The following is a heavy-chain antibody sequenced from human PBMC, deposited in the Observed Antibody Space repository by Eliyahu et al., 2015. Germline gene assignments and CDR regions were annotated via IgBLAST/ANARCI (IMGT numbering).Heavy chain of an antibody. J-gene: IGHJ3*01. CDR3: ARESLITISDAFDL. V-gene: IGHV3-7*01. CDR1: GFXXRNHW. CDR2: IKEDGSEQ. Sequence: EVQVVESGGGLVQPGGSLRLSCAXSGFXXRNHWXSWGXQAXGKGLEWVGNIKEDGSEQYYVDSVKGRFTISRDNAKNSLYLQMNILRAEDTAVYYCARESLITISDAFDLWGQGTLVTVSS. D-gene: IGHD3-10*01.